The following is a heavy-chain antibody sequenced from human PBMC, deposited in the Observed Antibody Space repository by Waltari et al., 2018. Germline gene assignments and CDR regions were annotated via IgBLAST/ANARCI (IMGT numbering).Heavy chain of an antibody. CDR3: AKDHASSGWPTFDS. J-gene: IGHJ4*02. CDR1: GFTFSPYYW. D-gene: IGHD6-19*01. Sequence: EVQLVESGGGLVQPGGSLRLSCAASGFTFSPYYWMHWVRQSPGQGLVWVSRINSDWSTINYADSVKGRFTISRDESDNKLYLQMSGLRAEDTAMYYCAKDHASSGWPTFDSWGQGTQVTVSS. CDR2: INSDWSTI. V-gene: IGHV3-74*01.